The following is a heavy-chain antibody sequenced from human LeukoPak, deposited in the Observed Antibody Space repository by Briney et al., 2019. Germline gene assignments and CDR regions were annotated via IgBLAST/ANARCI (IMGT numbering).Heavy chain of an antibody. V-gene: IGHV3-21*01. CDR3: ARAVQKAEDY. CDR1: GFTFSSYS. J-gene: IGHJ4*02. CDR2: ISSSSYI. Sequence: GGSLRLSCAASGFTFSSYSMNWVRQAPGKGLEWVSSISSSSYIYYADSVRGRFTISRDNAKNSLYLQMNSLRAEDTAVYYCARAVQKAEDYWGQGTLVTVPS. D-gene: IGHD3-10*01.